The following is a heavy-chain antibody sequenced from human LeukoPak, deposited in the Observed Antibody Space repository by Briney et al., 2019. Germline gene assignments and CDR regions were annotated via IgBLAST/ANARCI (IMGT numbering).Heavy chain of an antibody. V-gene: IGHV3-21*01. Sequence: GGSLRLSCAASGFTLSSYSMNWVRQAPGKGLEWVSSISSSSSYIYYADSVKGRFTISRDNAKNSLYLQMNSLRAEDTAVYYCAREYSSSWYIRYYFDYWGQGTLVTVSS. CDR2: ISSSSSYI. D-gene: IGHD6-13*01. CDR3: AREYSSSWYIRYYFDY. J-gene: IGHJ4*02. CDR1: GFTLSSYS.